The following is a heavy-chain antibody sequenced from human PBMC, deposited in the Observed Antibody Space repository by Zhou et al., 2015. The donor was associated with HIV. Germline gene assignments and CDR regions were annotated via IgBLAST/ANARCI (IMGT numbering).Heavy chain of an antibody. J-gene: IGHJ6*02. CDR2: IHWNSDRT. Sequence: EVQLVESGGGLAQPGRSMRLSCAASGFTFDDYAMHWVRQTPGKGLEWVSGIHWNSDRTGYADSVKGRFIISRDNARNLLYLQMNSLRSEDSALYYCVKDITGCYRSSDPWCAYAGGLDVWGQGTTVTVS. V-gene: IGHV3-9*01. D-gene: IGHD2-2*02. CDR1: GFTFDDYA. CDR3: VKDITGCYRSSDPWCAYAGGLDV.